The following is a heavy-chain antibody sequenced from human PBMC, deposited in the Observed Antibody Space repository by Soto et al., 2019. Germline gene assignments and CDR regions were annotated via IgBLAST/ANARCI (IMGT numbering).Heavy chain of an antibody. D-gene: IGHD3-22*01. CDR1: GFTFSSYA. CDR3: ARGPSPYYYDSSGYPTDAFDI. Sequence: QPGGSLRLSCAASGFTFSSYAMSWVRQAPGKGLEWVSAISGSGGSTYYADSVKGRFTISRDNSKNTLYLQMNSLRAEDTAVYYCARGPSPYYYDSSGYPTDAFDIWGQGTMVTVSS. J-gene: IGHJ3*02. CDR2: ISGSGGST. V-gene: IGHV3-23*01.